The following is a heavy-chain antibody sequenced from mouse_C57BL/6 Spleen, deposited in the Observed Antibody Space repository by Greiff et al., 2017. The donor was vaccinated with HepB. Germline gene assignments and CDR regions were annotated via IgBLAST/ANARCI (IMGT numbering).Heavy chain of an antibody. D-gene: IGHD1-1*01. CDR2: INPSNGGT. CDR3: ARKRALYYGSSYGYFDV. J-gene: IGHJ1*03. CDR1: GYTFTSYW. V-gene: IGHV1-53*01. Sequence: VQLQQSGTELVKPGASVKLSCKASGYTFTSYWMHWVKQRPGQGLEWIGNINPSNGGTNYNEKFKSKATLTVDKSSSTAYMQLSSLTSEDSAVYYCARKRALYYGSSYGYFDVWGTGTTVTVSS.